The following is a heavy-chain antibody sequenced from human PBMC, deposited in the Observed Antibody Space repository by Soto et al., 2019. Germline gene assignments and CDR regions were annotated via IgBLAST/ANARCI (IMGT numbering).Heavy chain of an antibody. CDR1: GYSFTSYW. J-gene: IGHJ6*02. Sequence: GESLKISCQGSGYSFTSYWIGWVRQMPGKGLELMGIIYPGDSDTRYSPSFQGQVTISADKSISTAYLQWSSLKASDTAMYYCASSPRGYCSSTSCRELGNYYGMDVWGQGTTVTVSS. V-gene: IGHV5-51*01. CDR3: ASSPRGYCSSTSCRELGNYYGMDV. CDR2: IYPGDSDT. D-gene: IGHD2-2*01.